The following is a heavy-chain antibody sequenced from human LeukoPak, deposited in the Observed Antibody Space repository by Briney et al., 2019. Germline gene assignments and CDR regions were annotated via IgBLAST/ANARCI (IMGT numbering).Heavy chain of an antibody. J-gene: IGHJ4*02. CDR3: ARVSTGY. V-gene: IGHV3-23*01. CDR1: GFTFSSYG. Sequence: GGSLRLSCAASGFTFSSYGMHWVRQAPGKGLEWVSAISGSGGSTFYADSVKGRFTISRDNSKNTLYLQVDSLRVEDTAVYYCARVSTGYWGQGTLVTVSS. CDR2: ISGSGGST. D-gene: IGHD1-14*01.